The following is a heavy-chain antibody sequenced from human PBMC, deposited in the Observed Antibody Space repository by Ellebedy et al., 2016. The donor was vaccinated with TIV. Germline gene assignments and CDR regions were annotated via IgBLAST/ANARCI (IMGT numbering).Heavy chain of an antibody. D-gene: IGHD3-3*01. CDR3: ARDGILFLEWVFKYGLDV. Sequence: ASVKVSCKASGGTFGSYAISWVRRAPGQGLESMGRIIPILGIANYAQNFQGRVTITADKSTSTAYMELSSLRSEDTAVYYCARDGILFLEWVFKYGLDVWGQGTAVTVSS. V-gene: IGHV1-69*04. CDR2: IIPILGIA. CDR1: GGTFGSYA. J-gene: IGHJ6*02.